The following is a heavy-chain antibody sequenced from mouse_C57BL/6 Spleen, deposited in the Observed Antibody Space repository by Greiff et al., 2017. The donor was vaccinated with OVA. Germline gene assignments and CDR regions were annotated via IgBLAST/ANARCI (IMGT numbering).Heavy chain of an antibody. CDR2: ISDGGSYT. V-gene: IGHV5-4*01. J-gene: IGHJ2*01. Sequence: EVKLVESGGGLVKPGGSLKLSCAASGFTFSSYAMSWVRQTPEKRLEWVATISDGGSYTYYPDKVKGRFTISRDNAKNNLYLQMSHLKSEDTAMYYCAREAQGHYFDYWGQGTTLTVSS. CDR1: GFTFSSYA. CDR3: AREAQGHYFDY.